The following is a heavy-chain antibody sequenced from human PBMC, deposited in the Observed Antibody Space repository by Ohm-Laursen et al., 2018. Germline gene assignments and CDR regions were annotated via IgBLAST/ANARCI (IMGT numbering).Heavy chain of an antibody. J-gene: IGHJ3*02. V-gene: IGHV1-2*02. Sequence: ASVTVSCKASGYTFTGYYMHWVRQAPGQGLEWMGWINPNSGGTNYAQKFQGRVTMTRDTSISTAYMELSRLRSDDTAVYYCASYGVYVRVGSSAPNAFDIWGQGTMVTVSS. D-gene: IGHD4-17*01. CDR2: INPNSGGT. CDR1: GYTFTGYY. CDR3: ASYGVYVRVGSSAPNAFDI.